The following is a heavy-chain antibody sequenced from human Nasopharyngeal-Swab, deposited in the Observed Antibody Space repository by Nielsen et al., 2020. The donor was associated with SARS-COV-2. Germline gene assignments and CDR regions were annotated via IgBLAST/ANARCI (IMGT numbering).Heavy chain of an antibody. CDR2: ISSSSNYI. D-gene: IGHD6-13*01. V-gene: IGHV3-21*01. CDR1: GFTFSSYS. Sequence: GESLKISCAASGFTFSSYSMNWVRQAPGKGLEWVSTISSSSNYIYYADSVRGRFTISGDNAKKSLYLQMNSLRAEDTAVYYCARMYSSSWAFDYWGQGTLVTVSS. J-gene: IGHJ4*02. CDR3: ARMYSSSWAFDY.